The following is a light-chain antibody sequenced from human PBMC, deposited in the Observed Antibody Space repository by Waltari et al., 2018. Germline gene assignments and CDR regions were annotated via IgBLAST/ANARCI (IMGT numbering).Light chain of an antibody. V-gene: IGKV3-20*01. CDR2: GAS. J-gene: IGKJ2*01. CDR3: QQYGSSLGYT. CDR1: QSVSSSY. Sequence: EIVLTQSPGTLSLSPGERATLSCRASQSVSSSYLAWYQQKPGQAPRLRIYGASSRATGIPDRFSGSGSGTDFTLTISRLEPEDFAVYYCQQYGSSLGYTFGQGTKLEIK.